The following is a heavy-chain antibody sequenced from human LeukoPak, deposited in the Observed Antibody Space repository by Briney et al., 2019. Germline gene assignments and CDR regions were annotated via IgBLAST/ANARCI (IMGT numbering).Heavy chain of an antibody. J-gene: IGHJ4*02. CDR2: IRYDGSNK. V-gene: IGHV3-30*02. D-gene: IGHD5-18*01. CDR1: GFTFSSYG. Sequence: PGGSLRLSCAASGFTFSSYGMHWVRQAPGKGVEWVAFIRYDGSNKYYADSVKGRFTISRHNAKNSLYLEMNSLRGEDTAVYYCARDARGGYTYGGLDYWGQGTLVTVSS. CDR3: ARDARGGYTYGGLDY.